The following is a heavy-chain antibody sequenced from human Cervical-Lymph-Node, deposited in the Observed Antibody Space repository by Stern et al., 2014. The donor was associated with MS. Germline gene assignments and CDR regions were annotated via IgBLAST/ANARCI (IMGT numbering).Heavy chain of an antibody. CDR1: GYTFTNYG. D-gene: IGHD6-6*01. CDR3: ARDVYSSSSRADY. V-gene: IGHV1-18*01. CDR2: ISAYSGNT. J-gene: IGHJ4*02. Sequence: QVQLVQSAADVKKPGASVKVSCKASGYTFTNYGITWVRQAPGQGLEWVGWISAYSGNTKYAQNLQGRVSMTTDISTRTAYMELRSLRSDDTAVYYCARDVYSSSSRADYWGQGTLVTVSS.